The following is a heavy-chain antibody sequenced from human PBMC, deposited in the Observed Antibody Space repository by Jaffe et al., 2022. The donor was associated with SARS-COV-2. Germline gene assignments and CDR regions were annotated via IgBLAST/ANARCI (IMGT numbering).Heavy chain of an antibody. CDR1: GFDSSSYG. J-gene: IGHJ6*02. Sequence: QVQLVEHGGGVVQPGRSLRLSCTTSGFDSSSYGMHWVRQAPGKGLEWLSVISFDGEKKFYGDSVKGRFTVSRDNWKNTVFLDMKSLRAEDTAVYFCAKDYGNVWNNYYAMDVWGRGTTVTVS. D-gene: IGHD1-1*01. V-gene: IGHV3-30*12. CDR2: ISFDGEKK. CDR3: AKDYGNVWNNYYAMDV.